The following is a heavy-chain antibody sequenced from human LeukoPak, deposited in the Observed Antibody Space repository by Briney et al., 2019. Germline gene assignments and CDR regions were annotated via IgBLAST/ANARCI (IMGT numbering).Heavy chain of an antibody. CDR1: GFTFSSYW. Sequence: GGSLRLSCAASGFTFSSYWMSWVRQAPGKGLEWVANIKQDGSEKYYVDSVKGRFTISRDNAQNSLYLQMNSLRAEDTAVYYCARVHDYVWGSYRYYFDYWGQGTLVTVSS. CDR3: ARVHDYVWGSYRYYFDY. J-gene: IGHJ4*02. D-gene: IGHD3-16*02. CDR2: IKQDGSEK. V-gene: IGHV3-7*01.